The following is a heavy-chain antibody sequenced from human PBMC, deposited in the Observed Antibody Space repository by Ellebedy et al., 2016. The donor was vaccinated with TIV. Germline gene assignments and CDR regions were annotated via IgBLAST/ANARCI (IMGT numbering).Heavy chain of an antibody. CDR2: ISYDGSNK. V-gene: IGHV3-30*03. CDR1: GFTFSSYS. J-gene: IGHJ4*02. D-gene: IGHD3-22*01. Sequence: GESLKISCAASGFTFSSYSMNWVRQAPGKGLEWVAVISYDGSNKYYADSVKGRFTISRDNSKNTLYLQMNSLRAEDTAVYYCARVPDSSGYPPDYWGQGTLVTVSS. CDR3: ARVPDSSGYPPDY.